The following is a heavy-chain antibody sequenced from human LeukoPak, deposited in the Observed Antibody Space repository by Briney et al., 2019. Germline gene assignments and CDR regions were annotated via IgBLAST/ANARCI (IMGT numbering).Heavy chain of an antibody. CDR3: ARGSGSGSWLIDY. Sequence: GESLRLSCAASGFDFSSRSMNWVRQSPGKGLECVSFISSSSSAVNYADSAKGRFTISRDNDKNSLYLQMDSLRAEDTAVYYCARGSGSGSWLIDYWGQGILVTVSS. CDR2: ISSSSSAV. J-gene: IGHJ4*02. D-gene: IGHD2-15*01. V-gene: IGHV3-48*01. CDR1: GFDFSSRS.